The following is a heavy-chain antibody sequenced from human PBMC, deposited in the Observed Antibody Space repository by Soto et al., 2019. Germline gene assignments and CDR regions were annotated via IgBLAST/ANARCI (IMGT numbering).Heavy chain of an antibody. CDR2: ISSSSSTI. J-gene: IGHJ6*02. D-gene: IGHD6-13*01. CDR1: GFTFSGYS. Sequence: LRLSCAASGFTFSGYSMNWVRQAPGKGLEWVSYISSSSSTIYYADSVKGRFTISRDNGENSLHLQMNSLRDEDTAVYYCARVRIVAASKLYGMDVWGQGTTVTVSS. CDR3: ARVRIVAASKLYGMDV. V-gene: IGHV3-48*02.